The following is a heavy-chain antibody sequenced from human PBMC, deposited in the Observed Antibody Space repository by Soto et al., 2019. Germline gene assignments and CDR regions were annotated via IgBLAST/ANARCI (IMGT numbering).Heavy chain of an antibody. V-gene: IGHV3-23*01. CDR3: ARTPYDFWSPGQFYFDH. CDR1: GFTFSGHA. Sequence: EVQLLDAGGCLAHPGGSLRLSCGVSGFTFSGHAMSWVRQAPGKGLECVSGISGSGGTTFYADSVKGRFTISRDNSKMTLYLQMNGLRAEDTAVYYCARTPYDFWSPGQFYFDHWGQGTLVTVSS. CDR2: ISGSGGTT. D-gene: IGHD3-3*01. J-gene: IGHJ4*02.